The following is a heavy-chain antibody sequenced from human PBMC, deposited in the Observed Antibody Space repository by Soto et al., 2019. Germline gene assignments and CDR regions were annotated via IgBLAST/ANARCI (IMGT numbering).Heavy chain of an antibody. CDR3: ASRSDSSGYPNWFDP. CDR1: GGSFSGYY. Sequence: PSETLSLTCAVYGGSFSGYYWSWIRQPPGKGLEWIGEINHSGSTNYNPSLKSRVTISVDTSKNQFSLKLSSVTAADTAVYYFASRSDSSGYPNWFDPWGQGTLVTVSS. CDR2: INHSGST. J-gene: IGHJ5*02. D-gene: IGHD3-22*01. V-gene: IGHV4-34*01.